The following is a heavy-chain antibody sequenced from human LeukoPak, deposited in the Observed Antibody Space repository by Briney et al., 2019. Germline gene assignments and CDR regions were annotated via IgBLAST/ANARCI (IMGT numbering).Heavy chain of an antibody. CDR2: IFYSGTT. CDR1: GGSISSGGYY. V-gene: IGHV4-31*03. CDR3: ARYGAPFDS. Sequence: SQTLSLTCTVSGGSISSGGYYWSWIRQHPGKGLEFIGYIFYSGTTYYNPSLKSRVSISLDTSLNQFSLKEISVTAADTAVYYCARYGAPFDSWGQGTLVTVSS. D-gene: IGHD4-17*01. J-gene: IGHJ4*02.